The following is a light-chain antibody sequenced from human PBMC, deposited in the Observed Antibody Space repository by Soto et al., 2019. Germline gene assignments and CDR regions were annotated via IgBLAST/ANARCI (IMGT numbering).Light chain of an antibody. V-gene: IGKV3-11*01. CDR2: DGS. J-gene: IGKJ5*01. Sequence: EIVLTQSPDTLSLSPGGRGTLSCRASKSVNSYLAWYQQKPGQAPRLLIYDGSNRATGIPASFSGSGSGTDFTLTISSLEHEDFAVYYCQQRSDWPPITFGQGTRLEIK. CDR1: KSVNSY. CDR3: QQRSDWPPIT.